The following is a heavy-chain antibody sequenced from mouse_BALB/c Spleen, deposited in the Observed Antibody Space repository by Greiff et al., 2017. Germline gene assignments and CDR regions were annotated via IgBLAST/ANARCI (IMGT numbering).Heavy chain of an antibody. V-gene: IGHV5-6-4*01. Sequence: EVKVVESGGGLVKPGGSLKLSCAASGFTFSSYTMSWVRQTPEKRLEWVATISSGGSYTYYPDSVKGRFTISRDNAKNTLYLQMSSLKSEDTAMYYCTRDEDYDEGYFDVWGAGTTVTVSS. CDR3: TRDEDYDEGYFDV. CDR2: ISSGGSYT. J-gene: IGHJ1*01. CDR1: GFTFSSYT. D-gene: IGHD2-4*01.